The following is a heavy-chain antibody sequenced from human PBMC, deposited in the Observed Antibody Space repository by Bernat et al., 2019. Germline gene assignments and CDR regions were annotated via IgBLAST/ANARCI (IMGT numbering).Heavy chain of an antibody. V-gene: IGHV4-39*01. CDR1: GGSISSSSYY. Sequence: QLQLQESGPGLVKPSETLSLTCTVSGGSISSSSYYWGWIRQPPGKGLEWIGSIYYSGRTYYNPSLKSRVTISVDTSKNQFSLKLSSVTAADTAVYYCASTLEVGATYYWGQGTLVTVSS. J-gene: IGHJ4*02. D-gene: IGHD1-26*01. CDR2: IYYSGRT. CDR3: ASTLEVGATYY.